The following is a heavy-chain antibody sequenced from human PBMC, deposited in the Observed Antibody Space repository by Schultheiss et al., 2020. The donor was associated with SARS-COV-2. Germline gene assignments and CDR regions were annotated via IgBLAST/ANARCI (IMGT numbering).Heavy chain of an antibody. D-gene: IGHD4-11*01. V-gene: IGHV1-69*13. CDR1: GGTFSSYA. Sequence: SVKVSCKASGGTFSSYAISWVRQAPGQGLEWMGGIIPIFGTANYAQKFQGRVTITADESTSTAYMELTRLTSDDTALYYCARESASTVTSNFDNWGQGTLVTVSS. CDR2: IIPIFGTA. CDR3: ARESASTVTSNFDN. J-gene: IGHJ4*02.